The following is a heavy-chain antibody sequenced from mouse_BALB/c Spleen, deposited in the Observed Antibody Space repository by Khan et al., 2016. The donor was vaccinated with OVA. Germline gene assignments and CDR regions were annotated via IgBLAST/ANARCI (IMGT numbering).Heavy chain of an antibody. D-gene: IGHD2-4*01. CDR2: IWSGGST. Sequence: VQLQQSGPGLVQPSQRLSITCTVSGFSLTTYGVHWVRQSPGKGMEWLGVIWSGGSTDYNAPFISRLSIRKDSSKRQVFFKMNSLQVNDTAIYYCARNYDDDEGLAYWGQGTLVTVSA. V-gene: IGHV2-2*02. J-gene: IGHJ3*01. CDR1: GFSLTTYG. CDR3: ARNYDDDEGLAY.